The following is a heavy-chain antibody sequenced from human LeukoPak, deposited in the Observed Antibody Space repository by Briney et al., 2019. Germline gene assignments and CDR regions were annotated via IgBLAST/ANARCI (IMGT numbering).Heavy chain of an antibody. V-gene: IGHV4-59*01. D-gene: IGHD2-15*01. J-gene: IGHJ4*02. Sequence: SETLSLTCTVSGGSISSYYWSWIRQPPGKGLEWIGYIYYSGSTNYNPSLKSRVTISVDTSKNQFSLKLSSVTAADTAVYYCARGCSGGSCYPLFDYWGQGTLVTVSS. CDR3: ARGCSGGSCYPLFDY. CDR1: GGSISSYY. CDR2: IYYSGST.